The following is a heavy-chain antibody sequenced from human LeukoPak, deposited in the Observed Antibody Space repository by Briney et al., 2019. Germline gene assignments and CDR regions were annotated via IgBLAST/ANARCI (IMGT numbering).Heavy chain of an antibody. V-gene: IGHV1-2*02. Sequence: GASVKVSCKASGYTFTGYYIHWVRQAPGQGLEWMGWINPNSGGTNYAQKFQGRVTMTRDTSISTAYMELSRLRSDDTAVYYCARDRPYGSGIYYFDYWGQGTLVTVSS. J-gene: IGHJ4*02. CDR3: ARDRPYGSGIYYFDY. D-gene: IGHD3-10*01. CDR1: GYTFTGYY. CDR2: INPNSGGT.